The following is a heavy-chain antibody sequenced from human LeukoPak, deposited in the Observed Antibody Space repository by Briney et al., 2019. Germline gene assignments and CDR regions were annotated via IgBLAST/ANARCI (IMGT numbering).Heavy chain of an antibody. J-gene: IGHJ4*02. D-gene: IGHD6-13*01. CDR1: GYSFNNYW. V-gene: IGHV5-51*01. CDR3: ARLKQGDY. CDR2: VYPADSDA. Sequence: GESLKISCKGSGYSFNNYWIGWVRQMPGKGLEWMGIVYPADSDAKYSPSFQGQVTISADKSINTAYLQWSSLKASDTAMYYCARLKQGDYWGQGTLVTVSS.